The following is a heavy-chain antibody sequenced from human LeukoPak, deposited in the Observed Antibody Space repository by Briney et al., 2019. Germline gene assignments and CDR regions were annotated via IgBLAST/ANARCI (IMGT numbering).Heavy chain of an antibody. CDR1: GFTFSDYW. D-gene: IGHD5/OR15-5a*01. CDR3: TRGVPDY. Sequence: GGSLRLSCAASGFTFSDYWMQWVRQAPGKGLEWVANINYHGSDKYLVDSVKGRFTISRDNAKNSLFLQMNSLRDEDTAVYYCTRGVPDYWGQGTLVTVSS. CDR2: INYHGSDK. J-gene: IGHJ4*02. V-gene: IGHV3-7*01.